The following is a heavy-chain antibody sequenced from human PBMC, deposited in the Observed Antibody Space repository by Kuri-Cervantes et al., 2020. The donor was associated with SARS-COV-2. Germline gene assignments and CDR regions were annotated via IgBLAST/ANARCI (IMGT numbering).Heavy chain of an antibody. CDR3: ARGYCSGGSCYSEDYFDY. CDR2: IYPGDSDT. D-gene: IGHD2-15*01. Sequence: GESLKISCKGSGYSFTSYWIGWVRQMPGKGLEWMGNIYPGDSDTRYSPSFQGQVTISADKSISTAYLQWSSLKASDTAMYYCARGYCSGGSCYSEDYFDYWGQGTLVTVSS. CDR1: GYSFTSYW. J-gene: IGHJ4*02. V-gene: IGHV5-51*01.